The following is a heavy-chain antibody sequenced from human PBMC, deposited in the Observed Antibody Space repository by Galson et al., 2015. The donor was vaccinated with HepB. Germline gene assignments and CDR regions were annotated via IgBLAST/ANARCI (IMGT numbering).Heavy chain of an antibody. J-gene: IGHJ1*01. D-gene: IGHD4-23*01. CDR2: IYYSGST. Sequence: TLSLTCTVSGGSISSGDYYWSWIRQPPGKGLEWIGYIYYSGSTYYNPSLKSRVTISVDTSKNQFSLKLSSVTAADTAVYYCARVPATVVTPAEYFQHWGQGTLVTASS. V-gene: IGHV4-30-4*01. CDR3: ARVPATVVTPAEYFQH. CDR1: GGSISSGDYY.